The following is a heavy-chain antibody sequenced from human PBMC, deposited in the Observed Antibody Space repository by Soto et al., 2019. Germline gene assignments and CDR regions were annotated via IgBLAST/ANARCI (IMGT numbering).Heavy chain of an antibody. J-gene: IGHJ3*02. CDR2: IVVGSGNT. CDR1: GFSFSISA. Sequence: SVKVSCKASGFSFSISAVHWVRQARGQRLEWIGWIVVGSGNTNYAQKFQERVTITRDMSTSTAYMELSSLRSEDTAVYYCARITVAGGIWGQGTMVTVSS. V-gene: IGHV1-58*01. CDR3: ARITVAGGI. D-gene: IGHD3-10*01.